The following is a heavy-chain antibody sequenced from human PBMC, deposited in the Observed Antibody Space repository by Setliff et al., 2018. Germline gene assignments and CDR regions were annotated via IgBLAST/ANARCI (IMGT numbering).Heavy chain of an antibody. V-gene: IGHV4-59*12. J-gene: IGHJ4*02. Sequence: PSETLSLTCTVSGGSISSYYWSWIRQPAGKGLEWIGYVYYSGSTNYNPFLKSRVTISVDTSKNQFSLKVSSVTAADTAVYYCARSFSRREKFLLDYWGQGALVTVSS. CDR2: VYYSGST. CDR3: ARSFSRREKFLLDY. CDR1: GGSISSYY.